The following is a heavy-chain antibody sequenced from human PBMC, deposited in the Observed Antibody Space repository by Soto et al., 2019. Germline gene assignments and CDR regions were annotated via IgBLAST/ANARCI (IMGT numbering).Heavy chain of an antibody. CDR2: TYYRSKWYN. V-gene: IGHV6-1*01. CDR1: GDSVSSNSAA. J-gene: IGHJ3*02. D-gene: IGHD3-16*02. CDR3: ARDMYDYIWGSYRFSAFDI. Sequence: SQPLSLTCAIAGDSVSSNSAAWNWIRQSPSRGLEWLGRTYYRSKWYNDYAVSVKSRITINPDTSKNQFSLQLNSVTPEDTAVYYCARDMYDYIWGSYRFSAFDIWGQGTMVTVSS.